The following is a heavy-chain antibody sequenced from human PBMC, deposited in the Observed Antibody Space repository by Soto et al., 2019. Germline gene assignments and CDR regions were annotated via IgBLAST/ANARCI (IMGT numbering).Heavy chain of an antibody. D-gene: IGHD2-2*01. Sequence: GASVKVSCKASGGTFSSYTISWVRQAPGQGLEWMGRIIPILGIANYAQKFQGRVTITADKSTSTAYMELSSLRSEDTAVYYCARYRPAVVVPAAPYYYYYYMDVWVKATTFTV. J-gene: IGHJ6*03. CDR2: IIPILGIA. CDR1: GGTFSSYT. V-gene: IGHV1-69*02. CDR3: ARYRPAVVVPAAPYYYYYYMDV.